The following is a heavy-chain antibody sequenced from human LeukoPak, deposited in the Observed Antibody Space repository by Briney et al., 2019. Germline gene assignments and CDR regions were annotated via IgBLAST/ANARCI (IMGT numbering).Heavy chain of an antibody. Sequence: LETLSLTCTVSGGSISSNYWSWIRQPPGKGLEWIGYIHYRGSTNYNPSLKSRVTISVDTSKNQFSLRLSSVTAADTAVYYCAREVGGWLNAWGQGTLVTVSS. CDR1: GGSISSNY. CDR2: IHYRGST. V-gene: IGHV4-59*12. J-gene: IGHJ4*02. CDR3: AREVGGWLNA. D-gene: IGHD3-22*01.